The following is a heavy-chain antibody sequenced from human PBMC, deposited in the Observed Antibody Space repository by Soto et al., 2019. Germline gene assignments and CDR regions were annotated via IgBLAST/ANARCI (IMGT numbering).Heavy chain of an antibody. CDR2: IYYSGST. CDR1: GGSISSGGYY. J-gene: IGHJ4*02. CDR3: ARWYSSQGFDY. Sequence: SETLSLTCTVSGGSISSGGYYWSWIRQHPGKGLEWIGYIYYSGSTYYNPSLKSRVTISVDTSKNQFSLKLSSVTAADTAVYYCARWYSSQGFDYWGQGTLVTVSS. V-gene: IGHV4-31*03. D-gene: IGHD6-19*01.